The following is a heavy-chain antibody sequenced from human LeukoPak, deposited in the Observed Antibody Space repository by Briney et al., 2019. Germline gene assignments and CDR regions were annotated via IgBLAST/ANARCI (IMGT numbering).Heavy chain of an antibody. J-gene: IGHJ5*02. V-gene: IGHV3-30*04. CDR3: ARGDWFDP. CDR2: ISYDGSNK. CDR1: GFTFSSYA. Sequence: PGRSLRLSCAASGFTFSSYAMHWVRQAPGKGLEWVAVISYDGSNKYYADSVKGRCTISRDNSKNTLYLQMNSLRAEDTAVYYCARGDWFDPWGQGTLVTVSS. D-gene: IGHD3-16*01.